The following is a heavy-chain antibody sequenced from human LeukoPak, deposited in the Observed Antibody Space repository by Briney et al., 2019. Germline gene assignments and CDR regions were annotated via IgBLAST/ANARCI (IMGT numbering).Heavy chain of an antibody. V-gene: IGHV3-21*01. CDR1: GFRFRTYE. Sequence: GGSLRLSCEASGFRFRTYEMNWVRQAPGKGLEWVSSISSSSSYIYYADSVKGRFTISRDNAKNSLYLQMNSLRAEDTAVYYCARPIAAAGTWYFDYWGQGTLVTVSS. J-gene: IGHJ4*02. CDR3: ARPIAAAGTWYFDY. D-gene: IGHD6-13*01. CDR2: ISSSSSYI.